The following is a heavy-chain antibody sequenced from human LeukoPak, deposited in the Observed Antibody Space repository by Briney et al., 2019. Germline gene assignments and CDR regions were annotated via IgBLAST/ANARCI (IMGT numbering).Heavy chain of an antibody. Sequence: GASVKVSCKASGYTLTSYYMHWVRQAPGQGLEWMGIINPSGGSTSYAQKFHGRDTITSDRSTSTVYMELSSLRSEDTAVYYCARVRSRVRGALDLWGQGTMVTVSS. J-gene: IGHJ3*01. CDR1: GYTLTSYY. CDR3: ARVRSRVRGALDL. CDR2: INPSGGST. V-gene: IGHV1-46*01. D-gene: IGHD3-10*01.